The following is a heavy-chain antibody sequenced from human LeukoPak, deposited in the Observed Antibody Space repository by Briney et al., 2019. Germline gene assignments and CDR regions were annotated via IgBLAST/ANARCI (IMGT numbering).Heavy chain of an antibody. J-gene: IGHJ4*02. Sequence: GGSLRLSCAASGLTFSDSYMNWIRQAPGKGLEWVSYISSSGSAIYYADSVKGRFTISRDNAKNSLYPQMNSLRAEDTAVYFCARVGRNYFDYWGQGTLVTVSS. CDR3: ARVGRNYFDY. CDR2: ISSSGSAI. V-gene: IGHV3-11*04. D-gene: IGHD3-10*01. CDR1: GLTFSDSY.